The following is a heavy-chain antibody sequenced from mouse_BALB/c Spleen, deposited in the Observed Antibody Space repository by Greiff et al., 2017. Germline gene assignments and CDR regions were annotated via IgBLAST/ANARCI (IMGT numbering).Heavy chain of an antibody. Sequence: EVQLQQSGAELVKPGASVKLSCTASGFNIKDTYMHWVKQRPEQGLEWIGRIDPANGNTKYDPKFQGKATITADTSSNTAYLQLSSLTSEDTAVYYCARLVYGYTGAMDYWGQGTSGTVSS. CDR2: IDPANGNT. V-gene: IGHV14-3*02. CDR1: GFNIKDTY. D-gene: IGHD2-2*01. CDR3: ARLVYGYTGAMDY. J-gene: IGHJ4*01.